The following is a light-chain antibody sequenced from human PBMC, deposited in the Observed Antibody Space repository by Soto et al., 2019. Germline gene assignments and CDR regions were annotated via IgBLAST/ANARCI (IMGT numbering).Light chain of an antibody. CDR3: QQANSFPLT. V-gene: IGKV1-12*01. Sequence: DIQMTQSPSTVSGSVGDRVTITCRATQDISTGLAWYQQKPGKAPKLLIYAASILQGGVPSRFSGSGSGTDFTLTISTLQPEDVATYYCQQANSFPLTFGGGTKVYLK. CDR1: QDISTG. J-gene: IGKJ4*01. CDR2: AAS.